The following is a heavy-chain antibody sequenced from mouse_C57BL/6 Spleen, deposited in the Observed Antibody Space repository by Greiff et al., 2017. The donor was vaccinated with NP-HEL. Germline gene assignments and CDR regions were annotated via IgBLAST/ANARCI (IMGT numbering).Heavy chain of an antibody. CDR2: IDPETGGT. D-gene: IGHD1-2*01. V-gene: IGHV1-15*01. CDR3: TRRLFYAMDY. CDR1: GYTFTDYE. J-gene: IGHJ4*01. Sequence: QVQLKQSGAELVRPGASVTLSCKASGYTFTDYEMHWVKQTPVHGLEWIGAIDPETGGTAYNQKFKGKAILTADKSSSTAYMELRSLTSEDSAVYYCTRRLFYAMDYWGQGTSVTVSS.